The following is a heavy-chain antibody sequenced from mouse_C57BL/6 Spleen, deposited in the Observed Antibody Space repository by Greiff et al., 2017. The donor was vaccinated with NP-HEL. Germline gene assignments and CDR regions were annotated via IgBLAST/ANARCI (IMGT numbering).Heavy chain of an antibody. CDR2: IDPSDSYT. J-gene: IGHJ4*01. CDR3: ARDYGSSYGYAMDY. V-gene: IGHV1-59*01. CDR1: GYTFTSYW. Sequence: VKLQQPGAELVRPGTSVKLSCKASGYTFTSYWMHWVKQRPGQGLEWIGVIDPSDSYTNYNQKFKGKATLTVDTSSSTAYMQLSSLTSEDSAVYYCARDYGSSYGYAMDYWGQGTSVTVSS. D-gene: IGHD1-1*01.